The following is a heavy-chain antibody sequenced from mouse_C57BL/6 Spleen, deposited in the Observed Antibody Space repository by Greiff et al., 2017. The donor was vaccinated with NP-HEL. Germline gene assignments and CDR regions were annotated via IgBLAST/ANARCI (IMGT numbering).Heavy chain of an antibody. Sequence: EVQVVESGAELVRPGASVKLSCTASGFNIKDDYMHWVKQRPEQGLEWIGWIDPENGDTEYASKFQGKATITADTSSNTAYLQLSSLTSEDTAVYYCTTSYYYGRPFAYWGQGTLVTVSA. CDR3: TTSYYYGRPFAY. J-gene: IGHJ3*01. CDR2: IDPENGDT. CDR1: GFNIKDDY. D-gene: IGHD1-1*01. V-gene: IGHV14-4*01.